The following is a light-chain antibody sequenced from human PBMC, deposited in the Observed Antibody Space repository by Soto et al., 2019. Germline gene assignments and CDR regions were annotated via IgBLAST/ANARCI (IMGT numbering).Light chain of an antibody. Sequence: SALTQPPSASGSPGQSVTISCTGTSSDVGVYNHVSWYQQHPGKAPKLMIFEVTKRPSGVPDRFSGSKSGNTASLTVSGLQAEDEADYYCSSYAGSNSYVFGTGTKVTVL. CDR3: SSYAGSNSYV. J-gene: IGLJ1*01. CDR1: SSDVGVYNH. CDR2: EVT. V-gene: IGLV2-8*01.